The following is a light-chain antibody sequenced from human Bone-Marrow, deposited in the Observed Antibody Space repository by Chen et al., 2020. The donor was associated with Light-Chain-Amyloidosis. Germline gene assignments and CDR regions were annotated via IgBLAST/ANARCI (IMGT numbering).Light chain of an antibody. CDR3: AAWDDGLNGVL. V-gene: IGLV1-44*01. CDR1: RSSIGTNT. CDR2: FNS. J-gene: IGLJ2*01. Sequence: QSVLTQPPSASGTPGQGVTISCSGSRSSIGTNTVNWYQQFPGTAPKLLIYFNSQRPSGVPVRFSGSKSGTSASLAISGLQSDDEADYFCAAWDDGLNGVLFGGGTKLTVL.